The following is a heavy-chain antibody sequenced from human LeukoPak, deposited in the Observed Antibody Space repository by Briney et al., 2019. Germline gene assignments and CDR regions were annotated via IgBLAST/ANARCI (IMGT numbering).Heavy chain of an antibody. CDR1: GFTFSSYS. CDR2: ISSSSIYI. D-gene: IGHD5-24*01. Sequence: GGSLRLSCAASGFTFSSYSMNWVRQAPGKGLEWVSSISSSSIYIYYADSLKGRFTISRDNAKNSLYLQMNSLRAEDTAVYYCARGPARDHDAFDIWGQGTMVTVSS. V-gene: IGHV3-21*01. J-gene: IGHJ3*02. CDR3: ARGPARDHDAFDI.